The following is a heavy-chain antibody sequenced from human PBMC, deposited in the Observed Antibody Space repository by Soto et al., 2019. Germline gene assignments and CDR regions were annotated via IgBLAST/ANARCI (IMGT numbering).Heavy chain of an antibody. CDR2: ISTSTTTI. V-gene: IGHV3-48*02. CDR3: AREGTHYHSRRGYYVGPPDP. J-gene: IGHJ5*01. Sequence: SGGSLRLSCAASGFAFSSYSMNWFRQAPGKGLAWISYISTSTTTIYYADSVRGRFTVSRDNGKNSLYLQMTSLRDEDTALYYCAREGTHYHSRRGYYVGPPDPWGQGNLVTVSS. CDR1: GFAFSSYS. D-gene: IGHD3-3*01.